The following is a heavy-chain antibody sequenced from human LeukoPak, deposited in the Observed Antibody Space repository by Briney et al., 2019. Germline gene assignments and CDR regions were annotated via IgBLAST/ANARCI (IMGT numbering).Heavy chain of an antibody. CDR1: GGTFSSYA. CDR2: ISGSGGST. J-gene: IGHJ4*02. D-gene: IGHD3-3*01. V-gene: IGHV3-23*01. CDR3: AKGSDGFLEWLLPFDY. Sequence: ASVKVSCKASGGTFSSYAMSWVRQAPGKGLEWVSAISGSGGSTYYADSVKGRFTISRDNSKNTLYLQMNSLRAEDTAVYYCAKGSDGFLEWLLPFDYWGQGTLVTVSS.